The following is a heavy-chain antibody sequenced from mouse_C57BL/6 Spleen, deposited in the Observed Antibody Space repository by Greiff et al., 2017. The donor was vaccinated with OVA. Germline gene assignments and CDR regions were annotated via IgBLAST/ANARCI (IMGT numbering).Heavy chain of an antibody. Sequence: LQQPGAELVRPGSSVKLSCKASGYTFTSYWMDWVKQRPGQGLEWIGNIYPSDSETHYNQKFKDKATLTVDKSSSTAYMQLSSLTSEDSAVYYCASQYYYGSSFYDYWGQGTTLTVSS. J-gene: IGHJ2*01. CDR3: ASQYYYGSSFYDY. D-gene: IGHD1-1*01. CDR1: GYTFTSYW. V-gene: IGHV1-61*01. CDR2: IYPSDSET.